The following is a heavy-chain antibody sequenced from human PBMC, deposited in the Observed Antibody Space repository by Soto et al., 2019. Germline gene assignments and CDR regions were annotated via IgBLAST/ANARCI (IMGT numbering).Heavy chain of an antibody. V-gene: IGHV3-23*01. CDR3: AKVHSLVREGLPWDY. D-gene: IGHD1-26*01. CDR1: GFTFSSFA. J-gene: IGHJ4*02. CDR2: VSGSGGGT. Sequence: EVQLLESGGGLVQPGGSLRLSCAASGFTFSSFAMSWVRQVPGKGLEWVSAVSGSGGGTYYADSVKGRFTISRDNSKDTLYLQMNSLRAEDTSVYYCAKVHSLVREGLPWDYWGQGTLVTVSS.